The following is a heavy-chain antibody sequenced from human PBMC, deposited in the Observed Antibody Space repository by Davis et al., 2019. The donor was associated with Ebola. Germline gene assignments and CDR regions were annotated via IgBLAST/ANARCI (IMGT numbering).Heavy chain of an antibody. J-gene: IGHJ6*02. CDR2: INHSGST. D-gene: IGHD6-13*01. Sequence: SETLSLTCAVYGGSFSGYYWSWIRQPPGKGLEWIGEINHSGSTYYNPSLKSRVTISVDTSKNQFSLKLSSVTAADTAVYYCARDIRAAAGYGGYYYYGMDVWGQGTTVTVSS. CDR1: GGSFSGYY. CDR3: ARDIRAAAGYGGYYYYGMDV. V-gene: IGHV4-34*01.